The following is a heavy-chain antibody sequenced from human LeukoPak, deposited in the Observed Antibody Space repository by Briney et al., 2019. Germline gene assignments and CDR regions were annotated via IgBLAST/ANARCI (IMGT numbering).Heavy chain of an antibody. V-gene: IGHV3-30-3*01. J-gene: IGHJ4*02. D-gene: IGHD3-3*01. Sequence: PGRSLRLSCAASGFTFSSYAMHWVRQAPGKGLEWVAVISYDGSNKYYADSVKGRFTISRDNSKNTLYLQMNSLRAEDTAVYYCARDLNWSGYDYWGQGTLVTVSS. CDR3: ARDLNWSGYDY. CDR2: ISYDGSNK. CDR1: GFTFSSYA.